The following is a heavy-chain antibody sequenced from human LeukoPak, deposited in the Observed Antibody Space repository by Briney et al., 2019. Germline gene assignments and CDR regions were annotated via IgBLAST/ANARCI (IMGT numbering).Heavy chain of an antibody. CDR1: GYTFTSYY. D-gene: IGHD4-17*01. V-gene: IGHV1-46*01. CDR2: INPSGGST. CDR3: ARDGDTDAFDI. J-gene: IGHJ3*02. Sequence: ASVKVSCKASGYTFTSYYMHWVRQAPGQGLEWMGIINPSGGSTSYAQKFQGRVTMTRDMSTSTVYMELSSLRSEDTAVYYRARDGDTDAFDIWGQGTMVTVSS.